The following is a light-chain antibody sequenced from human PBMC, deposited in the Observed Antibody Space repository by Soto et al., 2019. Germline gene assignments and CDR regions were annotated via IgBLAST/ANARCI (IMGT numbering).Light chain of an antibody. CDR2: QDS. V-gene: IGLV3-1*01. Sequence: SYELTQPPSVSVSPGQTASITCSGDKLGDKYACWYQQKPGQSPVLVIYQDSKRPSGIPERFSGYNSGNTATLTISGTQAMDEADYYWQAWDRSTVYVFGTGTKVTVL. J-gene: IGLJ1*01. CDR1: KLGDKY. CDR3: QAWDRSTVYV.